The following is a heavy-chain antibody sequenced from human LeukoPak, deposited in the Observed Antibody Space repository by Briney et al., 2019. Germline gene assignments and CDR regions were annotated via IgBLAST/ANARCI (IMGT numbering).Heavy chain of an antibody. CDR1: GYTLTELS. J-gene: IGHJ6*02. CDR3: ATSLGYYYYGMDV. Sequence: ASVKVSCKVSGYTLTELSMHWVRQAPGKGLEWMGGFDPEDGETIYAQKFQGRVTMTKDTSTDTAYMELSSLRSEDTAVYYCATSLGYYYYGMDVWGQGTTVTVSS. V-gene: IGHV1-24*01. CDR2: FDPEDGET.